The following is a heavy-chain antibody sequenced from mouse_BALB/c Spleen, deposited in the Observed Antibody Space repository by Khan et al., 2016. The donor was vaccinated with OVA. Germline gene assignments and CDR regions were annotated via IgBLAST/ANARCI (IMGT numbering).Heavy chain of an antibody. CDR1: GFTFSTYG. V-gene: IGHV5-6*01. J-gene: IGHJ3*01. CDR2: VSTGGSYT. CDR3: TRLAYYYDSEGFAY. Sequence: EVQVVESGGDLVKPGGSLKLSCAASGFTFSTYGVSWVRQTPDKRLEWVATVSTGGSYTYYPDSVTGRFTISRDNAKNTLYLQMSGLKSEDTAMFYCTRLAYYYDSEGFAYWGQGTLVTVSA. D-gene: IGHD1-1*01.